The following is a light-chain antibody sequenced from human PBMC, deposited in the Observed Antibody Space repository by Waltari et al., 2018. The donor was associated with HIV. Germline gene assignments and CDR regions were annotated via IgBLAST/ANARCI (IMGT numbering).Light chain of an antibody. J-gene: IGKJ2*01. CDR3: QQYNDWPWFT. Sequence: EIVMTQSPATLSVSPGKTATLSCRASQSVSSNLAWYQQKAGQTPRLLIYSASTRATGIPPSFSGSGSGTRFALTITSVQPEDVAEYYCQQYNDWPWFTFGQGTKLEIK. CDR1: QSVSSN. V-gene: IGKV3-15*01. CDR2: SAS.